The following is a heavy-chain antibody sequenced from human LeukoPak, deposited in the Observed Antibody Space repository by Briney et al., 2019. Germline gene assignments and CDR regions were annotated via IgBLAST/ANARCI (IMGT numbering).Heavy chain of an antibody. CDR1: GDSISTYY. CDR3: ARLRWQLVGPYFDY. CDR2: IYSSGNT. Sequence: SETLSLTCSFSGDSISTYYWSWIRQSPGKGLEWIGHIYSSGNTDYDSSLKSRVTISVDTSKSQFSLRLSSVTATDTAVYYCARLRWQLVGPYFDYWGQGILVTVSS. D-gene: IGHD1-26*01. J-gene: IGHJ4*02. V-gene: IGHV4-59*01.